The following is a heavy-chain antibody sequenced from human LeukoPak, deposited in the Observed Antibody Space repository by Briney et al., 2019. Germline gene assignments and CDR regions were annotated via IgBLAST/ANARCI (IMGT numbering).Heavy chain of an antibody. V-gene: IGHV4-39*07. D-gene: IGHD3-10*01. J-gene: IGHJ4*02. CDR2: IYYSGST. CDR3: ARGASFGSGEYY. CDR1: GGSISSSSYY. Sequence: PSETLSLTCTVSGGSISSSSYYWGWIRQPPGKGLEWIGNIYYSGSTYYSPSLKSRVTISVDTSKNQFSLKLSSVTAADTAVYYCARGASFGSGEYYWGQGTLVTVSS.